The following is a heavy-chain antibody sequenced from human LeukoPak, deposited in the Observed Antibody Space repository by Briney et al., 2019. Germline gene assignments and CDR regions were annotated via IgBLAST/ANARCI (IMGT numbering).Heavy chain of an antibody. Sequence: GGSLRLSCAASGFTFSGYNMSWVRQAPGKGLEWGSFISTSSSYIHYADSVKGRFTISRDNAKNSLFLQMNSLRAEDTAVYYCARDLDIGELTSRCPDYWGQGTLVTVSS. D-gene: IGHD3-10*01. J-gene: IGHJ4*02. V-gene: IGHV3-21*01. CDR2: ISTSSSYI. CDR3: ARDLDIGELTSRCPDY. CDR1: GFTFSGYN.